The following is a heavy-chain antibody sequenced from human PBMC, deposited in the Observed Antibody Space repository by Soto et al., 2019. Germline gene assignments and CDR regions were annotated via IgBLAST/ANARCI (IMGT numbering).Heavy chain of an antibody. V-gene: IGHV3-21*01. CDR1: GFTFSSYS. J-gene: IGHJ4*02. Sequence: PGGSLRLSCAASGFTFSSYSMNWVRQAPGKGLEWVSSISSSSSYIYYADSVKGRFTISRDNAKNSLYLQMNSLRAEDTAVYYCARDRGLYYDYIWGSYRKENREYYFDYWGQGTLVTVSS. CDR2: ISSSSSYI. CDR3: ARDRGLYYDYIWGSYRKENREYYFDY. D-gene: IGHD3-16*02.